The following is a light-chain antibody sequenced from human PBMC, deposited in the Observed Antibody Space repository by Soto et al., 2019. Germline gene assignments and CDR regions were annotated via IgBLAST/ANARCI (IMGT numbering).Light chain of an antibody. Sequence: EIVMTQSPATLSVSRGDGAPFSFRASQSINTKIAWYQLKPGQAPRLLIYDASIRATGIPARFSGSGSGTEFSLTINSLQSEDFGVYFCQQYDQWWTFGQGTKVDIK. CDR2: DAS. CDR3: QQYDQWWT. CDR1: QSINTK. J-gene: IGKJ1*01. V-gene: IGKV3-15*01.